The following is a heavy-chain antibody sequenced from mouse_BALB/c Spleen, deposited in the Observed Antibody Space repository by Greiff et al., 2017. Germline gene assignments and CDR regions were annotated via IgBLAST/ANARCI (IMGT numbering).Heavy chain of an antibody. V-gene: IGHV1S137*01. D-gene: IGHD1-1*01. CDR3: ARGLLRSYYFDY. CDR2: ISTYYGDA. J-gene: IGHJ2*01. CDR1: GYTFTDYD. Sequence: VQLQESGAELVRPGVSVKISCKGSGYTFTDYDMHWVKQSHAKSLEWIGVISTYYGDASYNQKFKGKATMTVDKSSSTAYMELARLTSEDSAIYYCARGLLRSYYFDYWGQGTTLTVSS.